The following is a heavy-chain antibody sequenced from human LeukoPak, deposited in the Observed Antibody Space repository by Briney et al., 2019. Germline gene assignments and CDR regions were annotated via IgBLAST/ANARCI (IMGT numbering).Heavy chain of an antibody. J-gene: IGHJ1*01. Sequence: SVKVSCKASGGTFSSYAISWVRQAPGQGLEWMGGIIPIFGTANYAQKFQGRVTITADESTSTAYMELSSLRSEDTAVYYCARTLPTYCSGGSCYLDFQHRGQGTLVTVSS. D-gene: IGHD2-15*01. CDR3: ARTLPTYCSGGSCYLDFQH. CDR1: GGTFSSYA. V-gene: IGHV1-69*13. CDR2: IIPIFGTA.